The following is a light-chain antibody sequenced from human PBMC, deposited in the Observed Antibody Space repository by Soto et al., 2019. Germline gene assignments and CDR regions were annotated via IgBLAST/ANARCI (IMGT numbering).Light chain of an antibody. V-gene: IGLV6-57*04. J-gene: IGLJ3*02. CDR1: SGSIASNY. Sequence: NFMLTQPHSVSESPGKTVTISCTRSSGSIASNYVQWYQQRPGSAPTTVIYEHNQRPSGVPDRFSGSIDSSSNSASLTIFGLKTEDEADYYCQSYDSSNWVFGGGTKLTVL. CDR2: EHN. CDR3: QSYDSSNWV.